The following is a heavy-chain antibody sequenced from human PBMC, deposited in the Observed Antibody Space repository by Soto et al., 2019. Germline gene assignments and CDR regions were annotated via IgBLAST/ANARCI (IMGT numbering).Heavy chain of an antibody. D-gene: IGHD6-19*01. CDR2: ITWNGATT. CDR1: GFTFDDHV. CDR3: ARDGGVVVAVDAFDV. J-gene: IGHJ3*01. Sequence: PGGSLRLSCAASGFTFDDHVMTWLRQAPGKGLEWVSGITWNGATTGYADSVKGRFTISRDNAKNSLYLQMNSLRVEDTALYYCARDGGVVVAVDAFDVWGQGTMVTVSS. V-gene: IGHV3-20*04.